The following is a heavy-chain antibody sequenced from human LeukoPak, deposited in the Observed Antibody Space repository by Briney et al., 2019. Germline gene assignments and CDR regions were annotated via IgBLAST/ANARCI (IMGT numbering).Heavy chain of an antibody. CDR1: GFTFSSYG. CDR3: ARDGSSGRYYYYGMDV. Sequence: GRSLRLSCAASGFTFSSYGMHWVRQAPGKGLEWVAVISYDGSNKYYVDSVKGRFTISRDNSKNTLYVQMNSLGVEDTAVYYCARDGSSGRYYYYGMDVWGQGTTVTVSS. D-gene: IGHD6-6*01. J-gene: IGHJ6*02. CDR2: ISYDGSNK. V-gene: IGHV3-30*03.